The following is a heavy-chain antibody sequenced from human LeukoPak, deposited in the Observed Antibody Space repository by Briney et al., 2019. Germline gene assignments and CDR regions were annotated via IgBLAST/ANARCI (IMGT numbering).Heavy chain of an antibody. D-gene: IGHD3-22*01. CDR3: AKGFYDYYDSSGLDY. J-gene: IGHJ4*02. CDR2: IRYDGSNK. Sequence: GGPLRLSCAASGFTFSSYGMHWVRQAPGKGLEWVAFIRYDGSNKYYADSVKGRFTISRDNSKNTLYLQMNSLRAEDTAVYYCAKGFYDYYDSSGLDYWGQGTLVTVSS. CDR1: GFTFSSYG. V-gene: IGHV3-30*02.